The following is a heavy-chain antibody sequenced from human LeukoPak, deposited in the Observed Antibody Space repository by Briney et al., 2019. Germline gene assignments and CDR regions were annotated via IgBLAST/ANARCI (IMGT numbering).Heavy chain of an antibody. CDR1: GYTSTSYG. V-gene: IGHV1-18*01. J-gene: IGHJ4*02. D-gene: IGHD4-17*01. Sequence: ASVKVSCKASGYTSTSYGISWVRQAPGQGLEWMGWISAYNGNTNYAQKFQGRVTMTIDTSTSTAYMELRSLRSDDTAVYYCARANGDYVPYYFDYWGQGTLVTVSS. CDR3: ARANGDYVPYYFDY. CDR2: ISAYNGNT.